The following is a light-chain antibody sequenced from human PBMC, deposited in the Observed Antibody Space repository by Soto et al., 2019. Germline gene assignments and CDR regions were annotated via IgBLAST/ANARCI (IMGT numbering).Light chain of an antibody. CDR2: EVS. Sequence: QSVLTQPASVSGSPGQSITISCTGTSSDVGGYNYVSWYQQHPGKAPKLMIYEVSNRPSGVSNRSSGSKSGNTASLTISGLQAEDEADYYCSSYTSGSTACVFGTGTKLTVL. V-gene: IGLV2-14*01. CDR1: SSDVGGYNY. J-gene: IGLJ1*01. CDR3: SSYTSGSTACV.